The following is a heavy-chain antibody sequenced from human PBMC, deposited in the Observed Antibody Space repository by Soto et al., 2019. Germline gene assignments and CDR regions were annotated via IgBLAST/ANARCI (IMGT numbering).Heavy chain of an antibody. J-gene: IGHJ6*02. Sequence: VQLLESGGGLVQPGGSLRLSCAASGFTFSSYAMSWVRQAPGKGLEWVSAISGSGGSTYYADSVKGRFTISRDNSKNTLYLQMNSLRAEDTAVYYCANGKYCSGGSCYYYGMDVWGQGTTVTVSS. V-gene: IGHV3-23*01. CDR3: ANGKYCSGGSCYYYGMDV. D-gene: IGHD2-15*01. CDR2: ISGSGGST. CDR1: GFTFSSYA.